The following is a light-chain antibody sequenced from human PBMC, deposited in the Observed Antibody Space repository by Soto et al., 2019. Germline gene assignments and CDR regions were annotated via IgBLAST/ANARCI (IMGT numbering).Light chain of an antibody. J-gene: IGLJ2*01. CDR1: SSDVGAYNY. V-gene: IGLV2-8*01. Sequence: QSALTQPPSASGSPGQSVTISCTGTSSDVGAYNYVSLYQHHPGNAPKLIISEVNKRPSGVPDRFSGSKSGNTASLTVSGLQAEDEADYYCSSYGGSNNYVLFGGGTKLTVL. CDR2: EVN. CDR3: SSYGGSNNYVL.